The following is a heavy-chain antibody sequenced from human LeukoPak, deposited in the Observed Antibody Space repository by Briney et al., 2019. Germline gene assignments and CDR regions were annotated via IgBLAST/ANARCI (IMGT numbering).Heavy chain of an antibody. Sequence: GGSLRLSCAASGFTFSSNAMTWVRQAPGKGLEWVSAIHGSDDNTHYADSVKGRFTISRDNSKNTLYLQMNSLRAEDTAVYYCAKDLWRGYSYEYWGQGTLVTVSS. CDR1: GFTFSSNA. V-gene: IGHV3-23*01. J-gene: IGHJ4*02. CDR3: AKDLWRGYSYEY. CDR2: IHGSDDNT. D-gene: IGHD5-18*01.